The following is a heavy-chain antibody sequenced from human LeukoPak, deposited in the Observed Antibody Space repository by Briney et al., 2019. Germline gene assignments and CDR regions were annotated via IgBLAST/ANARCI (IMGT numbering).Heavy chain of an antibody. J-gene: IGHJ4*02. CDR2: IWYDGSNK. CDR3: ARDPAGTGSFDY. CDR1: GXIFSSYG. D-gene: IGHD6-13*01. Sequence: GGSLRLSCAASGXIFSSYGMHWVRQAPGKGLEWVAVIWYDGSNKYYADSVKGRFTISRDNSKNTLYLQMNSLRAEDTAVYYCARDPAGTGSFDYWGQGTLVTVST. V-gene: IGHV3-33*01.